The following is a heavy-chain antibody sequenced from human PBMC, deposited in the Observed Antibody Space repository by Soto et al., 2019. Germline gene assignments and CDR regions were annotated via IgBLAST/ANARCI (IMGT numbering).Heavy chain of an antibody. Sequence: SQTLSLTCAISGDSVSSNSAAWNWIRQSPSRGLEWLGATYYRSKWYNDYAVSVKSRITINPDTSKNQFSLQLNSVTPEDTAVYYCARDSRYIEVVPAAPGYGMDVWGQGAMVTVSS. V-gene: IGHV6-1*01. CDR1: GDSVSSNSAA. D-gene: IGHD2-2*01. J-gene: IGHJ6*02. CDR3: ARDSRYIEVVPAAPGYGMDV. CDR2: TYYRSKWYN.